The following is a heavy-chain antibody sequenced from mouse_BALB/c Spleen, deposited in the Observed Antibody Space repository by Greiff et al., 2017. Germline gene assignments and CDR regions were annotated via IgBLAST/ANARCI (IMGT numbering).Heavy chain of an antibody. CDR2: INPSNGRT. CDR3: AIGYTTARAY. D-gene: IGHD1-2*01. CDR1: GYTFTSYW. J-gene: IGHJ3*01. Sequence: VQLQQPGAELVKPGASVKLSCKASGYTFTSYWMHWVKQRPGQGLEWIGEINPSNGRTTYNEKFKSKATLTVDKSSSTAYMRLSSLTSEDSAVYYCAIGYTTARAYWGQGTLVTVSA. V-gene: IGHV1S81*02.